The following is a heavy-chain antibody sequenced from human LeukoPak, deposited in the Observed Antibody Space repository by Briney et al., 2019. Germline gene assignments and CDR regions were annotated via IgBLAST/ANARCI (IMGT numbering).Heavy chain of an antibody. CDR2: IRTGNGDT. D-gene: IGHD2-15*01. J-gene: IGHJ3*01. CDR3: ARDLGKASAGGSWAFDV. V-gene: IGHV1-3*04. Sequence: GASVKDSCKTSGSEIHWVRQAPGHTFEWMGSIRTGNGDTKYSQNFHNRLTITTETSATEVYMELSSLRSEDTAIYFCARDLGKASAGGSWAFDVWGQGTLVIVS. CDR1: GSE.